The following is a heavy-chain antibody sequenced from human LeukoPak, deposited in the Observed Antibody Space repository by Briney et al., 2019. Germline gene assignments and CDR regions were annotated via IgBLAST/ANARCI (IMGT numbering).Heavy chain of an antibody. CDR3: ARDLKHESAVTYYDILTGQGTGVYYYGMDV. V-gene: IGHV4-34*01. D-gene: IGHD3-9*01. J-gene: IGHJ6*02. CDR1: GGSFSGYY. CDR2: INHSGST. Sequence: SETLSLTCAVYGGSFSGYYWSWIRQPPGKGLEWIGEINHSGSTNYNPSLKSRVTISVDTSKNQFSLKLSSVTAADTAVYYCARDLKHESAVTYYDILTGQGTGVYYYGMDVWGQGTTVTVSS.